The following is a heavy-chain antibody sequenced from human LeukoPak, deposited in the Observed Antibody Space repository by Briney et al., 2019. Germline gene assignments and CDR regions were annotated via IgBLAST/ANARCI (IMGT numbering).Heavy chain of an antibody. J-gene: IGHJ4*02. CDR1: GFTFSSYA. CDR2: ISGSGGST. Sequence: PGGSLRLSCAASGFTFSSYAMSWVRQAPGKGLERVSAISGSGGSTYYADSVKGRFTISRDNSKNTLYLQMNSLRAEDTAVYYCAKDIARYDYVWGSYRYIDYWGQGTLVTVSS. D-gene: IGHD3-16*02. V-gene: IGHV3-23*01. CDR3: AKDIARYDYVWGSYRYIDY.